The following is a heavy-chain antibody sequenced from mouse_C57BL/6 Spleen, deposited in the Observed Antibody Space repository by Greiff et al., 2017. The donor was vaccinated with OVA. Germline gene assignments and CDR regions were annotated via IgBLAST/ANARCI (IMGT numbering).Heavy chain of an antibody. CDR1: GYSITDGYY. D-gene: IGHD1-1*01. Sequence: EVQLQQSGPGLVKPSQSLSLTCTASGYSITDGYYRKLIRQSQGNQLELMGNITYDGSNNYNPNFKNQTSITVDTSNNTFYLKLHSVPTADNAAYYCARDPDYYDWYFDGWGTGATVTVAS. V-gene: IGHV3-6*01. J-gene: IGHJ1*03. CDR2: ITYDGSN. CDR3: ARDPDYYDWYFDG.